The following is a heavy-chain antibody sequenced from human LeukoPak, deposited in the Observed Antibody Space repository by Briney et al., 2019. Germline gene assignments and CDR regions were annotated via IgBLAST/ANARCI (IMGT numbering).Heavy chain of an antibody. V-gene: IGHV4-39*01. CDR3: ARVYFEDYYGSGSYYILRWYFDL. CDR1: GGSIRTNDYY. D-gene: IGHD3-10*01. Sequence: SETLSLTCSVSGGSIRTNDYYWDWIRQPPGMGLEYIGRIYYSGSTYSNPSLKSRFTISVDTSKNQFSLRLSSVTAADTAVYYCARVYFEDYYGSGSYYILRWYFDLLGRGTLVTVSS. J-gene: IGHJ2*01. CDR2: IYYSGST.